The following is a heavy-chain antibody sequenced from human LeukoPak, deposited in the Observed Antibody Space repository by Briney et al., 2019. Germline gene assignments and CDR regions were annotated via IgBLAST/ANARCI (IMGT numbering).Heavy chain of an antibody. CDR2: ISTYNGNT. V-gene: IGHV1-18*01. CDR1: GYTFTSYG. J-gene: IGHJ5*02. Sequence: GASVKVSCKASGYTFTSYGISWVRQAPGQGLEWMGWISTYNGNTNYAQKRQDRVTMTTDTSTSTAYMELRSLRSDDTAVYFCARDHVSYYLDPWGQGTLVTVSS. D-gene: IGHD1-26*01. CDR3: ARDHVSYYLDP.